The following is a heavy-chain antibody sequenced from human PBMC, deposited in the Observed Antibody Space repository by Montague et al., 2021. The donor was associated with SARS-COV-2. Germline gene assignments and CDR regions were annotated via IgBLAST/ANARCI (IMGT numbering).Heavy chain of an antibody. Sequence: TLSLTRTLSGGSISSGGYYWSWIRQHPGKGLEWIGYIYYSGSTYYXPSLKSRVTISVDTSKNQFSLKLSSVTAADTAVYYCARATRSIVVLNWFDPWGQGTLVTVSS. D-gene: IGHD3-22*01. J-gene: IGHJ5*02. CDR1: GGSISSGGYY. CDR3: ARATRSIVVLNWFDP. CDR2: IYYSGST. V-gene: IGHV4-31*03.